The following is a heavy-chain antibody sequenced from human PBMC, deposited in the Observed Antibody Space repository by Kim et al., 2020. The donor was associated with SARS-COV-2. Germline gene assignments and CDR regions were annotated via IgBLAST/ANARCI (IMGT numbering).Heavy chain of an antibody. J-gene: IGHJ4*02. D-gene: IGHD6-6*01. V-gene: IGHV3-11*01. CDR3: VREPSN. Sequence: GSSMKCADSVNCRFSISRDNANKSLSLQMNSLTPEDTAVYYCVREPSNWGQGTLVTVSS. CDR2: GSSM.